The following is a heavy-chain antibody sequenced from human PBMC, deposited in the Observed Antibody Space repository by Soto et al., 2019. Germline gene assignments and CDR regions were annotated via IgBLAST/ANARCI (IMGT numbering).Heavy chain of an antibody. Sequence: SETLSLTCTVSGGSISSYYWSWIRQPPGKGLEWIGYIYYSGSTNYNPSLKSRVTISVDTSKNQFSLKLSSVTAADTAVYYCARESYYYDSSGYYLNWFDPWGQGTLVTVSS. CDR3: ARESYYYDSSGYYLNWFDP. V-gene: IGHV4-59*01. CDR2: IYYSGST. J-gene: IGHJ5*02. D-gene: IGHD3-22*01. CDR1: GGSISSYY.